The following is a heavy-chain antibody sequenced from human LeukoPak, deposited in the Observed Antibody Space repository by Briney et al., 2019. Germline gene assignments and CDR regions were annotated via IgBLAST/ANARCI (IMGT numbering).Heavy chain of an antibody. CDR2: ISYDGSNK. V-gene: IGHV3-30*03. Sequence: RSLRLSCAASGFTFSSYGMHWVRQAPGKGLEWVAVISYDGSNKYYADSVKGRFTISRDNSKNTLYLQMNSLRAEDTAVYYCAGYSSSFSYYYYGMDVWGQGTTVTVSS. CDR3: AGYSSSFSYYYYGMDV. CDR1: GFTFSSYG. D-gene: IGHD6-13*01. J-gene: IGHJ6*02.